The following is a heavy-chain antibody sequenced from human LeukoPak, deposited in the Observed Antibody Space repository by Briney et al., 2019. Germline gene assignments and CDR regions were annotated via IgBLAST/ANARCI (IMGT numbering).Heavy chain of an antibody. J-gene: IGHJ4*02. CDR2: IKSKSDGGTI. D-gene: IGHD2-15*01. V-gene: IGHV3-15*01. CDR1: GFTFSDAW. CDR3: TTRRQDGW. Sequence: GGSLRLSCLGSGFTFSDAWMSWVRQAPGKGLEWVGRIKSKSDGGTIDYAAPVKGRFTISRDDSRNTLYLQMNSLKTEDTAVYYCTTRRQDGWWGQGTQVTVS.